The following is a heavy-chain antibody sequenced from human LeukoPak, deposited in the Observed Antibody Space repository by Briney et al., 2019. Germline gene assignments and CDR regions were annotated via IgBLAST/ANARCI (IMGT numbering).Heavy chain of an antibody. CDR2: MRPDTGFT. CDR3: ARGGSRSGGSLRTFDS. CDR1: GYTFSSHN. D-gene: IGHD2-15*01. Sequence: ASVKVSCKASGYTFSSHNINWVRQVSGHGLEWMGWMRPDTGFTGYAQKFRGRVTMTRDTSTNTSYMELSSPRSDDTAVYYCARGGSRSGGSLRTFDSWGQGTLVIVSS. J-gene: IGHJ4*02. V-gene: IGHV1-8*01.